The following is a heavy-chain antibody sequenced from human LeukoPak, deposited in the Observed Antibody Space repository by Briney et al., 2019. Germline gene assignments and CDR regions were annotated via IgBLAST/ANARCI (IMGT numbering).Heavy chain of an antibody. CDR3: TRESGSYHGNDY. D-gene: IGHD1-26*01. J-gene: IGHJ4*02. Sequence: ASVKVSCKASGYTFTCYYVHWVRQAPGQGLEWMGRINPNNGATNYAQKLQGRVTITGDTSISAAYMELSSLRSDDTAVYYCTRESGSYHGNDYWGQGTLVTVSS. V-gene: IGHV1-2*06. CDR1: GYTFTCYY. CDR2: INPNNGAT.